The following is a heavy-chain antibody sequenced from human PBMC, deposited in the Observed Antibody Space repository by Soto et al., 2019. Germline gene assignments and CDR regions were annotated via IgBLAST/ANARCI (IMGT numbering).Heavy chain of an antibody. D-gene: IGHD3-10*01. J-gene: IGHJ6*02. V-gene: IGHV3-23*01. CDR3: AKGVLSFHYGMEV. CDR2: ISSTAGRTS. Sequence: EVQLLQSGGGFRPPGGSVRLSCPTSGFTFNTYPITLVRQSPGKGLEWVASISSTAGRTSSYADSVKGRFVIARDFSDNSVYLEMNNLRVDDTAVYFCAKGVLSFHYGMEVWGQGTTVTVSS. CDR1: GFTFNTYP.